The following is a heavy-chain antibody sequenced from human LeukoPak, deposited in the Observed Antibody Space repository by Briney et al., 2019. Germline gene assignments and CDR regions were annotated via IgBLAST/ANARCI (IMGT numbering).Heavy chain of an antibody. CDR1: GYSISSGYY. CDR2: IYHSGST. V-gene: IGHV4-38-2*02. Sequence: SETLSLTCTVSGYSISSGYYWGWIRQPPGKGLEWIGSIYHSGSTYYNPSLKSRVTISVDTSKNQFSLKLSSVTAADTAVYFCARGYCSGGSCYESRGWFDYWGQGTLVTVSS. J-gene: IGHJ4*02. D-gene: IGHD2-15*01. CDR3: ARGYCSGGSCYESRGWFDY.